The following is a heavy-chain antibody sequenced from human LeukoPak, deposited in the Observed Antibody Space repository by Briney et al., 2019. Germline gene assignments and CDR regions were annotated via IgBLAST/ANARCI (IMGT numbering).Heavy chain of an antibody. Sequence: ASVKVSCKASGYTFTTYDINWVRQATGQGLEWMGWLNPNSGNTGYAQKFQGRVTITRNTSINTAYMELSSLRSDDTAVYYCARMTVSGGDNWFDPWGQGTLVTVSS. CDR3: ARMTVSGGDNWFDP. CDR1: GYTFTTYD. CDR2: LNPNSGNT. V-gene: IGHV1-8*02. J-gene: IGHJ5*02. D-gene: IGHD6-19*01.